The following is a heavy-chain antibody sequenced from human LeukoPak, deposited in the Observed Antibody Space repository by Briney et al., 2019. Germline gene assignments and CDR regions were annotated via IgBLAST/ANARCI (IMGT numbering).Heavy chain of an antibody. Sequence: PGGSLRLSCAASGFTFSSYAMSWVRQAPGMGLEWVSAISGSGDTTYYADSVKGRFTISRDNSKNTLYLQMNSLRAEDTAVYYCAKDLDHLVRGVIDWGQGTLVTVSS. D-gene: IGHD3-10*01. CDR1: GFTFSSYA. CDR2: ISGSGDTT. J-gene: IGHJ4*02. CDR3: AKDLDHLVRGVID. V-gene: IGHV3-23*01.